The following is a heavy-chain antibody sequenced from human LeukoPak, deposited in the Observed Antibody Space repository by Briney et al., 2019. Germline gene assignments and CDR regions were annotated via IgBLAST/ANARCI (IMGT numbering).Heavy chain of an antibody. CDR2: IYYSGST. D-gene: IGHD5-24*01. J-gene: IGHJ3*02. CDR3: ARATFGYNNNLDAFDI. V-gene: IGHV4-31*03. Sequence: SETLSLTCTVSGGSISSGGYYWSWIRQHPGKGLEWIGYIYYSGSTYYNPSLKSRVTISVDTSKNQFSLKLSSVTAADTAVYFCARATFGYNNNLDAFDIWGQGTMVTVSS. CDR1: GGSISSGGYY.